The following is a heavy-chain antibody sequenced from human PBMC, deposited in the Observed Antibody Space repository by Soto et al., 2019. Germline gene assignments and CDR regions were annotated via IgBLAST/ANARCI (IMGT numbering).Heavy chain of an antibody. CDR1: GFTFSSYA. CDR2: ISGNGGNT. Sequence: EVQLVESGGGLVQPGGSLRLSCAASGFTFSSYAMHWVRQAPGTGLEYVSAISGNGGNTYYATSVKGRFTISRDNSKNTMYLQMGSLRTEDMAVYYCAREVVAATFDYWGRGTLVTVSS. CDR3: AREVVAATFDY. D-gene: IGHD2-15*01. J-gene: IGHJ4*02. V-gene: IGHV3-64*01.